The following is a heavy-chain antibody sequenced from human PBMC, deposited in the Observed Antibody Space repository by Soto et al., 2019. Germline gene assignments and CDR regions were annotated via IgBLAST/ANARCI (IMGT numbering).Heavy chain of an antibody. CDR2: ISYDGSNK. V-gene: IGHV3-30-3*01. CDR3: ARDRSYNWNYYGMDV. J-gene: IGHJ6*02. D-gene: IGHD1-20*01. CDR1: GFTFSSYA. Sequence: GGSLRLSCAASGFTFSSYAMHWVRQAPGKGLEWVAVISYDGSNKYYADSVKGRCTISRDNSKNTLYLQMNSLRAEDTAVYYCARDRSYNWNYYGMDVWGQGTTVTV.